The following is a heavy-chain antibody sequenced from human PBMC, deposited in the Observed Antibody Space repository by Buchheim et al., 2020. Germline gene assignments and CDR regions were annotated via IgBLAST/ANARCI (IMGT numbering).Heavy chain of an antibody. D-gene: IGHD6-13*01. V-gene: IGHV4-59*01. CDR1: GGSISSYY. Sequence: QVQLQESGPGLVKPSETLSLTCTVSGGSISSYYWSWIRQPPGKGLEWIGYIYYSGSTNYNPSLKSRVTISVDTSKNQFSLKLSSVTAADTAVYYCARLYSSSWTVDYWGQGTL. CDR2: IYYSGST. CDR3: ARLYSSSWTVDY. J-gene: IGHJ4*02.